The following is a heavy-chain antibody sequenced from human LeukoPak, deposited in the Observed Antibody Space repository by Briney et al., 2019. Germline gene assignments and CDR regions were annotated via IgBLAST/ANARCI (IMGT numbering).Heavy chain of an antibody. CDR2: ISSGSSTI. D-gene: IGHD2-2*02. Sequence: GGSLRLSCAASGFTFSSYSMNWVRQAPGRGLGWVSYISSGSSTIYYADSVKGRFTISRDNAKNSLYLQMNSLRAEDTAVYYCARSGARYCSSISCYTCDYWGQGTLVTVSS. J-gene: IGHJ4*02. CDR3: ARSGARYCSSISCYTCDY. CDR1: GFTFSSYS. V-gene: IGHV3-48*01.